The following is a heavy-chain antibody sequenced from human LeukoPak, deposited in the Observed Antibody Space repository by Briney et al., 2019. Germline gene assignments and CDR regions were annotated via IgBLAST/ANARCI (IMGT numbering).Heavy chain of an antibody. CDR1: GGSISSSIYY. Sequence: SETLSLTCTVSGGSISSSIYYWGWIRQPPGKGLEWIGSIYYSGSTYYNPSLKSRVTISVDTSKNQFSLKLSSVTAADTAVYYCARQNDILTGNYGMDVWGQGTTVTVSS. CDR2: IYYSGST. CDR3: ARQNDILTGNYGMDV. D-gene: IGHD3-9*01. V-gene: IGHV4-39*01. J-gene: IGHJ6*02.